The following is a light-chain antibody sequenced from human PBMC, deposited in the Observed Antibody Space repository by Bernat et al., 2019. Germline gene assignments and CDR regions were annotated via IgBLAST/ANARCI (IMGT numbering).Light chain of an antibody. CDR1: QSVFNSY. CDR3: LQFGSTPAT. J-gene: IGKJ5*01. Sequence: EIVLTQSPGTLSLSPGERATLSCRASQSVFNSYLAWFQQKPGQAPRLLISGASSRAAGIPDRFSGSGSGTDFTLPISRLEPEAFVVYYCLQFGSTPATFGQGTRLEVK. V-gene: IGKV3-20*01. CDR2: GAS.